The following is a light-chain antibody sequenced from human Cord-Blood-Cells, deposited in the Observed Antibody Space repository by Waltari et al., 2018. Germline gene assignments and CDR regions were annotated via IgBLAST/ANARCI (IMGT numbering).Light chain of an antibody. V-gene: IGKV1-39*01. J-gene: IGKJ1*01. CDR3: QQSYSTPKT. CDR2: AAS. CDR1: QSISSY. Sequence: DIQMTQSPSSLSASVGDRVTITCRASQSISSYLNWYQQTPGKAPKLLIYAASSLQSGVPSRFSGSGSATDFTLIISSLQPEDFATYYCQQSYSTPKTFGQGTKVEIK.